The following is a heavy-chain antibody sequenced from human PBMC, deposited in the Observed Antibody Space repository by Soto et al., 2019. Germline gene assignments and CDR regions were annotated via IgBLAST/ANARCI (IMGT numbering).Heavy chain of an antibody. V-gene: IGHV1-3*01. J-gene: IGHJ5*02. CDR3: ARADYDSSGYWWFDP. Sequence: WASVKVSCKASGYNFTSYAMHWVRQAPGQRLEWMGWITAGNGNTKYSQKFQGRVTITRDTSASTAYMELSSLRSEDTAVYYCARADYDSSGYWWFDPWGQGTLVTVSS. D-gene: IGHD3-22*01. CDR1: GYNFTSYA. CDR2: ITAGNGNT.